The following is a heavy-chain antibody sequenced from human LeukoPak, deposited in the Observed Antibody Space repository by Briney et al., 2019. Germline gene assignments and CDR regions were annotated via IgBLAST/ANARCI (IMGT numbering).Heavy chain of an antibody. CDR2: IRYDGSNK. J-gene: IGHJ4*02. CDR1: GFTFSSYG. D-gene: IGHD6-19*01. CDR3: AKDLAVEDYFDY. Sequence: GGSPRLSCAASGFTFSSYGMHWVRQAPGKGLEWVAFIRYDGSNKYYADSVKGRFTISRDNSKNTLYLQMNSLRAEDTAVYYCAKDLAVEDYFDYWGQGTLVTVSS. V-gene: IGHV3-30*02.